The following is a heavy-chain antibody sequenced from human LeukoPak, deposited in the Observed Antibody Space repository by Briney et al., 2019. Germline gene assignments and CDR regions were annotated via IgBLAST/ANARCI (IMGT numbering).Heavy chain of an antibody. CDR3: ARVGDHFHWYLDL. D-gene: IGHD3-3*02. V-gene: IGHV3-53*01. CDR2: LYSGSST. Sequence: PGGSLRLSCEASGFTVSTNYMNWVRQAPGKGLEWVSILYSGSSTYYADSVEGRFIVSRDSSKNTLSLQMNDLRAEDTAVYYCARVGDHFHWYLDLWGRGTLVTVSS. J-gene: IGHJ2*01. CDR1: GFTVSTNY.